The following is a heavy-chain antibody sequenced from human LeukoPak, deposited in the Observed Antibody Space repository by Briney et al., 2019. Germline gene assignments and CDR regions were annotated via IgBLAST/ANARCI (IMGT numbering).Heavy chain of an antibody. CDR2: IFYSGST. J-gene: IGHJ4*02. V-gene: IGHV4-59*01. CDR3: ARVGQWPAFDS. Sequence: SETLSLTCTLSGGSISNYYWSWIRQPPGEGLEWIGYIFYSGSTNYNPSLKSRVTISVDTSKNQFSLKLSSVTAADTAVYYCARVGQWPAFDSWGQGTLVTVSS. CDR1: GGSISNYY. D-gene: IGHD6-19*01.